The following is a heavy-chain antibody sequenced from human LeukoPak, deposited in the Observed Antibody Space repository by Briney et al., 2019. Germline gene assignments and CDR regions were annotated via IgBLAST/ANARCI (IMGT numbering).Heavy chain of an antibody. CDR1: GFTFSSYA. D-gene: IGHD3-10*01. CDR2: VYSGGDT. CDR3: AREITMPAQVYGMDV. J-gene: IGHJ6*02. V-gene: IGHV3-66*01. Sequence: GGSLRLSCAASGFTFSSYAMSWVRQAPGKGLEWVSVVYSGGDTYYADSVKGRFTISRDNSKNTLYLQMNSLRAEDTAVYYCAREITMPAQVYGMDVWGQGTTVTVSS.